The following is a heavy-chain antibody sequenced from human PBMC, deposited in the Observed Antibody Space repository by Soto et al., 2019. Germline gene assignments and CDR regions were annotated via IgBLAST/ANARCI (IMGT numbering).Heavy chain of an antibody. CDR2: IIPIFGTA. CDR1: GGTFSSYA. V-gene: IGHV1-69*13. J-gene: IGHJ5*02. Sequence: SVKVSCKASGGTFSSYAISWVRQAPGQGLEWMGGIIPIFGTANYAQKFQGRVTITADESTSTAYMELSSLRSEDTAVYYCATRPPQIVVTLLPFPSWGQGTPVTVSS. CDR3: ATRPPQIVVTLLPFPS. D-gene: IGHD2-2*01.